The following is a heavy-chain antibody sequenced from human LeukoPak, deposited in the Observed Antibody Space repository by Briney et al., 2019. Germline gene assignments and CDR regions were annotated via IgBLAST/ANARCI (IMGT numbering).Heavy chain of an antibody. CDR3: ASTGQQLVDGDWFDP. CDR1: GGTFSSYA. Sequence: SVKVSCKASGGTFSSYAISWVRQAPGQGLEWMGGIIPIFGTANYAQKFQGRVTITADKSTSTAYMELSSLRSEDTAVYFCASTGQQLVDGDWFDPWGQGTLVTVSS. CDR2: IIPIFGTA. V-gene: IGHV1-69*06. D-gene: IGHD6-13*01. J-gene: IGHJ5*02.